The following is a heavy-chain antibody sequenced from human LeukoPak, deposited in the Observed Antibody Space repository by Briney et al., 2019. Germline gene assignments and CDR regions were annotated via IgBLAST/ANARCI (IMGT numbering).Heavy chain of an antibody. CDR2: ISGSGGST. CDR1: GLTFSNYA. CDR3: AKDMTTVLSWDY. D-gene: IGHD4-17*01. J-gene: IGHJ4*02. V-gene: IGHV3-23*01. Sequence: PGGSLRLSCAASGLTFSNYAMNWVRQAPGKGLEWVSAISGSGGSTYYADSVKGRFTISRDNSKNTLYLQMNSLRAEDTAVYYCAKDMTTVLSWDYWGQGTLVTVSS.